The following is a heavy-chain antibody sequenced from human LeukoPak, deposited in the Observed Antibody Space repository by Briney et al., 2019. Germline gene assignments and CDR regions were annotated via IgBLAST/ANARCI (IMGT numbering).Heavy chain of an antibody. CDR2: IKQDGTEK. CDR3: ARDRGSSGFTY. D-gene: IGHD6-19*01. CDR1: GFSFTTYW. J-gene: IGHJ4*02. Sequence: GESLRLSCAASGFSFTTYWMSWVRQAPGKGLEWVANIKQDGTEKYYVDSVKGRFTISRDNAKNSLYLQMNSLRAEDTAVYYCARDRGSSGFTYWGQGTLVTVSS. V-gene: IGHV3-7*01.